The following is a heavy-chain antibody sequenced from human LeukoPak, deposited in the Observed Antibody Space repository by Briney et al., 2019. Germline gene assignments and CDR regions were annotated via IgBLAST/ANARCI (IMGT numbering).Heavy chain of an antibody. J-gene: IGHJ5*02. Sequence: SETLSLTCTVSGGSINSYYWSWIRQPPGRGLEWIGSIHYSGSTSYNPSLKSRVTISVDKSNNQFSLKLSSVTAADTAVYYCAREKNDVYCSSTSCYRRFDPWGQGTLVTVSS. D-gene: IGHD2-2*02. CDR3: AREKNDVYCSSTSCYRRFDP. CDR1: GGSINSYY. CDR2: IHYSGST. V-gene: IGHV4-59*12.